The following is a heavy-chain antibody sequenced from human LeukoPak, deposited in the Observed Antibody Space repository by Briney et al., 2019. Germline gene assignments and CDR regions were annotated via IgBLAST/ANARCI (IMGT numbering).Heavy chain of an antibody. CDR1: GFTFSSYA. CDR3: AKRPYASGGAFDI. J-gene: IGHJ3*02. D-gene: IGHD3-10*01. V-gene: IGHV3-23*01. CDR2: ISGSGGTT. Sequence: GGSLRLSCAASGFTFSSYAMGWVRQAPGKGLEWVSGISGSGGTTYYADSVKGRFTISRDNSKTTLFLQMNSLRAEDTAVYYCAKRPYASGGAFDIWGQGTMVTVSS.